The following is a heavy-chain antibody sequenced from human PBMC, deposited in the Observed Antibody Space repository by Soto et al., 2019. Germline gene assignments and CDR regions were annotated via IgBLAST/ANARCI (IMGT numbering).Heavy chain of an antibody. V-gene: IGHV4-30-4*01. CDR1: GGSISSGDYY. D-gene: IGHD3-10*02. J-gene: IGHJ4*02. Sequence: PSETLSLTCTVSGGSISSGDYYWSWIRQPPGKGLEWIGYIYYSGSTYYNPSLKRRVTISVDTSKNQFSLKLSSVTAADTAVYYCARVNAVRGGSTYYFDYWGQGTLFTVSS. CDR2: IYYSGST. CDR3: ARVNAVRGGSTYYFDY.